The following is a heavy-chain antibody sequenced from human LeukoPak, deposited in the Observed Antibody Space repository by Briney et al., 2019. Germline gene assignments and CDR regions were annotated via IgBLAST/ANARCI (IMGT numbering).Heavy chain of an antibody. V-gene: IGHV3-30-3*01. CDR3: AREGSGYSYWAYYYYYGMDV. J-gene: IGHJ6*02. Sequence: GGSLRLSCAASGFTFSSYAMHWVRQAPGKGLEWVAVISYDGSNKYYADSVKGRFTISRDNSKNTLYLQMNSLRAEDTAVYYCAREGSGYSYWAYYYYYGMDVWGQGTTVTVSS. D-gene: IGHD5-18*01. CDR1: GFTFSSYA. CDR2: ISYDGSNK.